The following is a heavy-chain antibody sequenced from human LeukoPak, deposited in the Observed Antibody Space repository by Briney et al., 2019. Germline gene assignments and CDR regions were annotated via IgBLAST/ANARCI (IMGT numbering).Heavy chain of an antibody. Sequence: GGSLRLSCAASGFTFSDYGMSWVRQAPGKGLEWVSGISGSGGSTYYADSVKGRFAISRDNSKNTLDLQMNRLRAEDTAVYYCAKRGPPVRWFGELLPLDYWGQGTLVTVSS. D-gene: IGHD3-10*01. CDR1: GFTFSDYG. CDR3: AKRGPPVRWFGELLPLDY. V-gene: IGHV3-23*01. J-gene: IGHJ4*02. CDR2: ISGSGGST.